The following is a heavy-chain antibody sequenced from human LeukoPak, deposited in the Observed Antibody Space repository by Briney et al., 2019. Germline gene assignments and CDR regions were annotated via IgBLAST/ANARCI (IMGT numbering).Heavy chain of an antibody. CDR2: IKNDGSST. CDR3: ARSGSSWYDLDY. Sequence: PGGSLRLSCAASGLTISGYWMHWVRQAPGKGLVWVSRIKNDGSSTSCADSVKGRFTISRDNAKNTLYLQMNSLRAEDTAVYYCARSGSSWYDLDYWGQGTLVTVSS. J-gene: IGHJ4*02. CDR1: GLTISGYW. V-gene: IGHV3-74*01. D-gene: IGHD6-13*01.